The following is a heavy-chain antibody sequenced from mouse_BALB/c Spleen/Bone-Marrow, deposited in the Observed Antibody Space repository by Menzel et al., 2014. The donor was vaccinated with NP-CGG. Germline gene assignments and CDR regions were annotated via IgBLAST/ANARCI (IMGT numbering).Heavy chain of an antibody. D-gene: IGHD1-1*01. CDR1: GYVFTDFL. J-gene: IGHJ3*01. CDR3: ARSRDCYDNNSFAY. CDR2: INPGSGGT. V-gene: IGHV1-54*03. Sequence: QVQLQQSGAELVRPGTSLKVSCQASGYVFTDFLLEWVKQRPGQGLEWVGVINPGSGGTNYNEKFKDKATLTADRSSSTAYMQLSSLTSDDSAVYFCARSRDCYDNNSFAYWGQGTLVTVSA.